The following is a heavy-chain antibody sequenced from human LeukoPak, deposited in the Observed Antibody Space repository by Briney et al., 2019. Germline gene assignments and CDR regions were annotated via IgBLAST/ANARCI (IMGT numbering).Heavy chain of an antibody. CDR2: INHSGST. CDR3: ARESELRFLEWLPDY. J-gene: IGHJ4*02. Sequence: SETLSLTCAVYGGSFSGYYWSWIRQPPGKGLEWIGEINHSGSTNYNPSLKSRVTTSVDTSKNQFSLKLSSVTAADTAVYYCARESELRFLEWLPDYWGQGTLVTVSS. V-gene: IGHV4-34*01. CDR1: GGSFSGYY. D-gene: IGHD3-3*01.